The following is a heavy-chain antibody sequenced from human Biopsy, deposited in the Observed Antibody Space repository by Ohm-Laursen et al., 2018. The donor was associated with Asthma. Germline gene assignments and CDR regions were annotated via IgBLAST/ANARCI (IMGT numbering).Heavy chain of an antibody. CDR3: ARKAGSCISRTCYSLDF. CDR1: GGTFNTYV. CDR2: INSVFGTT. J-gene: IGHJ4*02. D-gene: IGHD2-2*01. V-gene: IGHV1-69*13. Sequence: SVKVSCKALGGTFNTYVIGWVRQAPGQGLEWMGGINSVFGTTTYPQKFQDRATITADDSTSTVYMELSSLRSEDTAVYYCARKAGSCISRTCYSLDFWGQGTLVTASS.